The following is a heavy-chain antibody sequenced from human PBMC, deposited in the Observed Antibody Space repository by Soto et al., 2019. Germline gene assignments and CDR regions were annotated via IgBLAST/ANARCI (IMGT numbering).Heavy chain of an antibody. J-gene: IGHJ6*02. Sequence: SVKVSCKASGGTFSSYAISWVRQAPGQGLEWMGGIIPIFGTANYAQKFQGRVTITRDTSASTAYMELSSLRSEDTAVYYCARPITGTSYKYYYYGMDVWGQGTTVTVSS. CDR1: GGTFSSYA. D-gene: IGHD1-7*01. CDR2: IIPIFGTA. CDR3: ARPITGTSYKYYYYGMDV. V-gene: IGHV1-69*05.